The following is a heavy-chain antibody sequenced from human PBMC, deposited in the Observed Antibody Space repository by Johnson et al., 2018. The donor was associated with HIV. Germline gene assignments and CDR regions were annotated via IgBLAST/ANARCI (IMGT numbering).Heavy chain of an antibody. Sequence: VQLVESGGGLVQPGRSLRLSCAASGFTFDDYAMNWVRQAPGKGLEWVSGISWNSGSIGYADSVKGRFTISRDNAKNSLYLQMNSLRAEDTALYYCAKDVEYYDANDAFDIWGQGTMVTVSS. J-gene: IGHJ3*02. D-gene: IGHD3-22*01. CDR1: GFTFDDYA. CDR3: AKDVEYYDANDAFDI. CDR2: ISWNSGSI. V-gene: IGHV3-9*01.